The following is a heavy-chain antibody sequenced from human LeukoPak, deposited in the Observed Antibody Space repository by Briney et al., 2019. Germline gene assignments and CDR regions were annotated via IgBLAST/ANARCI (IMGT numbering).Heavy chain of an antibody. CDR3: ASPAGYSNSDNLDY. CDR1: GFTFSSYG. D-gene: IGHD4-11*01. V-gene: IGHV3-30*02. CDR2: IRYDGSNK. J-gene: IGHJ4*02. Sequence: GGSLRLSCAASGFTFSSYGMHWVRQAPGKGLEWVAFIRYDGSNKYYADSVKGRFTISRDNSKNTLYLQMNSLRAEDTAVYYCASPAGYSNSDNLDYWGQGTLVTVSS.